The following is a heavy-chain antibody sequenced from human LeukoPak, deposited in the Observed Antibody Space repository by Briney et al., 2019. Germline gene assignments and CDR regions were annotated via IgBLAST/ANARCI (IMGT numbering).Heavy chain of an antibody. J-gene: IGHJ3*02. CDR1: GFTVSNNF. V-gene: IGHV3-53*05. CDR2: IYSGGGT. D-gene: IGHD6-13*01. Sequence: GGSLRLSCAASGFTVSNNFVTWVRQAPGKGLEWVSIIYSGGGTDYADSVKGRFTISRDNSKNTLYLQMNGLRTEDTAVYYCAKGVSSSWSNDAFDIWGQGTMVTVSS. CDR3: AKGVSSSWSNDAFDI.